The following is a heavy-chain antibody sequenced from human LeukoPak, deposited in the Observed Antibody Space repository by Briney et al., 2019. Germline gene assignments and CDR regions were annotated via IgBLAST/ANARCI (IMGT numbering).Heavy chain of an antibody. V-gene: IGHV3-30-3*01. D-gene: IGHD3-10*01. CDR2: ISYDGSNK. J-gene: IGHJ4*02. Sequence: PGGSLRLSCAASGFTFSSYWMNWARQAPGKGLEWVAVISYDGSNKYYADSVKGRFTISRDNSKNTLYLQMNSLRAEDTAVYYCARDLAGFGENVVDYWGQGTLVTVSS. CDR1: GFTFSSYW. CDR3: ARDLAGFGENVVDY.